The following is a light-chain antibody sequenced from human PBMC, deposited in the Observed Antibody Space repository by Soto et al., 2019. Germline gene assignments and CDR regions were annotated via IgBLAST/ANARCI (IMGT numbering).Light chain of an antibody. CDR2: AAS. CDR1: QGISNS. V-gene: IGKV1-27*01. J-gene: IGKJ4*01. CDR3: QTYNSAPSLT. Sequence: DIQITQTPSSLSASVGDRVTITCRASQGISNSLAWYQQIPGKVPKLLIYAASTLQSGVPSRFSGSGSGTDFTLTISSLQPEDVATYYCQTYNSAPSLTFGGGTKVEIK.